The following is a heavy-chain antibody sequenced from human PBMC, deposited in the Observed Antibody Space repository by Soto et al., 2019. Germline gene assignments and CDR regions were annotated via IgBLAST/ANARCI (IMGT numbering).Heavy chain of an antibody. CDR3: AQTYCGGDCPPRGGAFDI. V-gene: IGHV4-59*08. CDR1: GGSISSYY. D-gene: IGHD2-21*02. Sequence: QVQLQESGPGLVKPSETLSLTCTVSGGSISSYYWSWIRQPPGKGLEWIGYIYYSGSTNYNPSLKRRVTIAVDXXKXQXXLKLSSVTAADTAVYYCAQTYCGGDCPPRGGAFDIWGQGTMVTVSS. CDR2: IYYSGST. J-gene: IGHJ3*02.